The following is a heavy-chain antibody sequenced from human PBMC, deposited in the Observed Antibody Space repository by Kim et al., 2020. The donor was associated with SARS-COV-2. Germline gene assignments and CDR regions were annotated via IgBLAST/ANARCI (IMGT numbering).Heavy chain of an antibody. D-gene: IGHD6-13*01. CDR2: IYYSGST. CDR3: ARHFDGRRQQLVPGD. V-gene: IGHV4-39*01. Sequence: SETLSLTCTVSGGSISSSSYYWGWIRQPPGKGLEWIGSIYYSGSTYYNPSLKSRVTISVDTSKNQFSLKLSSVTAADTAVYYCARHFDGRRQQLVPGDWGQGTLVTVSS. J-gene: IGHJ4*02. CDR1: GGSISSSSYY.